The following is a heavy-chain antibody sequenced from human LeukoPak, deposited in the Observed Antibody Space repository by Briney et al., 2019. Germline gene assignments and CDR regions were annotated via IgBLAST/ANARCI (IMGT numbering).Heavy chain of an antibody. CDR2: IYPGDSDT. Sequence: GESLKISCKGSGYSFTSYWIGWVRQMPGKGLEWMGIIYPGDSDTLYSPSFQGQVTISADKSISTAYLQWSSLKASDTAMYYCARHILYGSGSYYGDYYYGMDVWGQGTTVTVSS. V-gene: IGHV5-51*01. CDR1: GYSFTSYW. CDR3: ARHILYGSGSYYGDYYYGMDV. D-gene: IGHD3-10*01. J-gene: IGHJ6*02.